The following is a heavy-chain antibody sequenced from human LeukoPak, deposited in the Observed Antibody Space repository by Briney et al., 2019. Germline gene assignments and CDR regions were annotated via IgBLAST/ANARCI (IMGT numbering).Heavy chain of an antibody. CDR3: AKDGDATVVHFDY. CDR2: ISGSGGST. D-gene: IGHD4-23*01. J-gene: IGHJ4*02. Sequence: GGSLRLSCAASGFTFSSYAMRWVRQAPGKGLEWVSAISGSGGSTYYADSVKGRFTISRDNSKNTLYLQMNSLRAEDTAVYYCAKDGDATVVHFDYWGQGTLVTVSS. CDR1: GFTFSSYA. V-gene: IGHV3-23*01.